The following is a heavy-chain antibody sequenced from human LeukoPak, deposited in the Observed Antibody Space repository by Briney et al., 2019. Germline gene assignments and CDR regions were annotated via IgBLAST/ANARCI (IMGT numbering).Heavy chain of an antibody. CDR1: GGSISRGGYF. V-gene: IGHV4-30-2*01. Sequence: PSETLSLICAVSGGSISRGGYFWSWIRQPPGKGLEWIGYIYHSGSTYYNPSLKSRVNISVDRSKNQSSQNLSSVTAAATAVYYCARGGDIVVVPAARAFDPWGQGTLVTVSS. J-gene: IGHJ5*02. D-gene: IGHD2-2*01. CDR2: IYHSGST. CDR3: ARGGDIVVVPAARAFDP.